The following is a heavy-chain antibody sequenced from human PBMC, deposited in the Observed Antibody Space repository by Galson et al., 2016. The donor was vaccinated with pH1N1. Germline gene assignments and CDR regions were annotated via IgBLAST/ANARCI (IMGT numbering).Heavy chain of an antibody. V-gene: IGHV3-7*01. J-gene: IGHJ4*02. CDR2: MNQDGSRK. D-gene: IGHD1-26*01. CDR3: ATEDYYTSLY. CDR1: GFIFSDYW. Sequence: SLRLSCAASGFIFSDYWMSWVRQAPGKGLEWVAKMNQDGSRKYYVDSMKGRCTISRDNAENSLSLQTNSLRVEDTALYYCATEDYYTSLYWGQGILVTVSS.